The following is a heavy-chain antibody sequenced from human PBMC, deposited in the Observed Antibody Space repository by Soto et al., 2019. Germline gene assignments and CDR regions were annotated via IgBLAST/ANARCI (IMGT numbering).Heavy chain of an antibody. CDR1: GYTFTSYG. CDR2: ISAYNGNT. D-gene: IGHD2-15*01. J-gene: IGHJ4*02. CDR3: AREAHCSGGSYKIKTQYFDY. V-gene: IGHV1-18*01. Sequence: VASVKVSCKASGYTFTSYGISWVRQAPGQGLEWMGWISAYNGNTNYAQKLQGRVTMTTDTSTSTAYMELRSLRSDDTAVYYCAREAHCSGGSYKIKTQYFDYWGQGTLVTVSS.